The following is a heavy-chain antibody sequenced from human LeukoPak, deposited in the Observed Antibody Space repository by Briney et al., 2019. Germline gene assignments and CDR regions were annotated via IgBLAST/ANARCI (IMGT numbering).Heavy chain of an antibody. V-gene: IGHV3-30*02. CDR3: AKGQWLVSY. CDR1: GFTFSNYG. D-gene: IGHD6-19*01. CDR2: IQYDGSDK. Sequence: PGGSLRLSCAASGFTFSNYGMHWVRQAPGKGLEWVAFIQYDGSDKYYADSVKGRFTISRDNSKNTLYLQMNSLRAEDTAVYYCAKGQWLVSYWGQGTLVTVSS. J-gene: IGHJ4*02.